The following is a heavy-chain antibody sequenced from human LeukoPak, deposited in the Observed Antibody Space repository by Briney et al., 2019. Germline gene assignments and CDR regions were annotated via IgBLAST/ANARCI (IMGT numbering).Heavy chain of an antibody. CDR3: ARERPPFGGIDY. CDR2: ISGSGGSP. Sequence: PGGSLRLSCAASGFTFSTYAMNWVRQAPGKGLEWVSSISGSGGSPYYADSVKGRFTISRDNSKNTLYLQMNSLRAEDTAVYYCARERPPFGGIDYWGQGTLVTVSS. D-gene: IGHD3-10*01. V-gene: IGHV3-23*01. CDR1: GFTFSTYA. J-gene: IGHJ4*02.